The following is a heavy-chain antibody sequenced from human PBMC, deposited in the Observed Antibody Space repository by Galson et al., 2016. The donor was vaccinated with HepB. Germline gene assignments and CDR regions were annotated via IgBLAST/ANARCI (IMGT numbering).Heavy chain of an antibody. J-gene: IGHJ6*02. V-gene: IGHV3-48*02. CDR2: IASNRRTI. CDR3: ARDGRRGYDMDV. Sequence: SLRLSRAAARLTFSDYSMTWVRQALGKGLEWVSYIASNRRTIYYADSARGRFTISRDNAKNSLYLQMNSLRDEDTAVYYCARDGRRGYDMDVWGQGTTVTVSS. CDR1: RLTFSDYS.